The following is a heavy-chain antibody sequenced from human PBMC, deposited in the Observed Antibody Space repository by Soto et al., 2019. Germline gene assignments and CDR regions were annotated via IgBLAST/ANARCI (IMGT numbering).Heavy chain of an antibody. CDR3: ATDDYGAFAF. V-gene: IGHV1-2*02. CDR1: GFTFTAYY. D-gene: IGHD4-17*01. Sequence: GASVKVSRKPYGFTFTAYYIPWMRPVPGQGLECLGWIDPRSGVTKYAQKLQGRVIMTRDMSIKTVYMELSRLTSDDTAVYYCATDDYGAFAFWGQGTLVTVSS. CDR2: IDPRSGVT. J-gene: IGHJ4*02.